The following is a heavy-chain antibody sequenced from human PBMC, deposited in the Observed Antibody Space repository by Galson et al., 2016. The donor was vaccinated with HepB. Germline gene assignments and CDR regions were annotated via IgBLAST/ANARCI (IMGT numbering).Heavy chain of an antibody. CDR3: ARGTAMRWLRRDWIDP. Sequence: TLSLTCSVSGVSITTYSSYWTWIRQPAGRGLEYLGRIYPNGGTNYSPSLDSRVSMSLDTSKNQFSLFLSSVTAANTAIYYCARGTAMRWLRRDWIDPWGQGVAVTVSS. J-gene: IGHJ5*02. CDR2: IYPNGGT. V-gene: IGHV4-61*02. CDR1: GVSITTYSSY. D-gene: IGHD5-24*01.